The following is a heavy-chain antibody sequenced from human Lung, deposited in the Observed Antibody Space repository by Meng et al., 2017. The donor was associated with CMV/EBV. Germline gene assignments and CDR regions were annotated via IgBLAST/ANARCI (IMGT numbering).Heavy chain of an antibody. CDR3: ARGIYGSVDY. D-gene: IGHD3-10*01. CDR2: IYHSGST. CDR1: GYSISSGYY. Sequence: LSCTVTGYSISSGYYWGWIRQPPGKGLEWIGSIYHSGSTKYNPSLKSRVTISVDTSKNQLSLRLSSVTAADTAVYYFARGIYGSVDYWGQGTLVTVSS. J-gene: IGHJ4*02. V-gene: IGHV4-38-2*02.